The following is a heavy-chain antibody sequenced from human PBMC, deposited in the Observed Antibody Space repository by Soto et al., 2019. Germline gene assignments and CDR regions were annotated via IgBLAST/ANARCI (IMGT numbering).Heavy chain of an antibody. CDR1: GFTFSSYA. CDR2: ISGSGGST. J-gene: IGHJ4*02. Sequence: EVQLLESGGGLVQPGGSLRLSCAASGFTFSSYAMSWVRQAPGKGLEWVSAISGSGGSTYYADSVKGRFTISRDNSKNTLYLQMNSLRAEDTAVYYCARDREYYDSSGYYYFLDYWGQGTLVTVSS. D-gene: IGHD3-22*01. V-gene: IGHV3-23*01. CDR3: ARDREYYDSSGYYYFLDY.